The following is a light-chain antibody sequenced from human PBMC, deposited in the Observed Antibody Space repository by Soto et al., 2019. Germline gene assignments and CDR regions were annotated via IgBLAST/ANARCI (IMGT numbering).Light chain of an antibody. CDR1: QSISSW. J-gene: IGKJ1*01. V-gene: IGKV1-5*01. Sequence: DIQMTQSPSTLSASVGDRVTITCRASQSISSWLAWYQQKPGKAPKLLIYDAASLESGVPSRFSGSGSGTEFTLTISRLQPDDFATYYGQQYNSYPWTVGQGTKVEIK. CDR3: QQYNSYPWT. CDR2: DAA.